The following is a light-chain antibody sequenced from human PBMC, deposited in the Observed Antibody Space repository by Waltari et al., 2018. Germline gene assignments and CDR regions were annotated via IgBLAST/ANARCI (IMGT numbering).Light chain of an antibody. V-gene: IGKV1-5*01. CDR1: QRINNS. CDR2: DAS. J-gene: IGKJ4*01. Sequence: DIQMTQSPSTLSASVGDRVTITCRASQRINNSLARFQQKPGKAPKLLIYDASSLESGVPSRFSGSGSGTEFTLTISSLQPEDVAVYYCQQYCSSPLTFGGGTKVEIK. CDR3: QQYCSSPLT.